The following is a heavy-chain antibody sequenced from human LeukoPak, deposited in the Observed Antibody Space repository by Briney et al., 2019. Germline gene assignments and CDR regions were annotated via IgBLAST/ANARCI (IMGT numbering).Heavy chain of an antibody. CDR1: GGSIDSTSNY. J-gene: IGHJ4*02. Sequence: SETLSLTCTVSGGSIDSTSNYWGWIRQPPGKGLEWIGSIYYSGSTSYNPSLKSRVTISVDTSKNQFSLKLSSVTAADTAVYFCAGDYGDYYFDYWGQGTLVTVSS. D-gene: IGHD4-17*01. V-gene: IGHV4-39*07. CDR2: IYYSGST. CDR3: AGDYGDYYFDY.